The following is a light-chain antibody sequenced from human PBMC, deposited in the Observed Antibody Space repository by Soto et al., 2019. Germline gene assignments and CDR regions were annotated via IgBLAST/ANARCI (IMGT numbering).Light chain of an antibody. J-gene: IGLJ1*01. CDR2: DVS. Sequence: QSVLTQPASVSGSPGQSITISCSGTSSDFGRYNAVSWYQQHPGKVPQLMIYDVSIRPSGISDRFSASKSGNMASLTISGLQAEDEADYYCSSYTVSGSYVFGTGTKVTVL. V-gene: IGLV2-14*03. CDR1: SSDFGRYNA. CDR3: SSYTVSGSYV.